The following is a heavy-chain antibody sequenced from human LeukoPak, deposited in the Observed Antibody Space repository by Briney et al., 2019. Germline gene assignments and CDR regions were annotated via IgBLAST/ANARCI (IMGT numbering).Heavy chain of an antibody. D-gene: IGHD2-2*01. Sequence: GGSLRLSCAASGFTFSSYGMHWVRQAPGKGLEWVAVISYDGSNKYYADSVKGRFTISRDNSKNTLYLQMNSLRAEDTAVYYCAKDIPAGSSDGYWGQGTLVTVSS. CDR1: GFTFSSYG. CDR3: AKDIPAGSSDGY. J-gene: IGHJ4*02. CDR2: ISYDGSNK. V-gene: IGHV3-30*18.